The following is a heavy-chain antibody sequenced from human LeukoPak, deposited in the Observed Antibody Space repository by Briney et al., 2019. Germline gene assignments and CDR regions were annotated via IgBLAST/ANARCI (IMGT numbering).Heavy chain of an antibody. CDR2: ISDSGRNT. Sequence: GGSLRLSCAASGFTFSNYAMSRVRQAPGKGLEWVSSISDSGRNTYYADSVKGRFTISRDNSKNTLFLQMNSLRPDDTAVYYCASSHYHFWSGYSAWGQGTLVTVSS. CDR1: GFTFSNYA. J-gene: IGHJ5*02. CDR3: ASSHYHFWSGYSA. D-gene: IGHD3-3*01. V-gene: IGHV3-23*01.